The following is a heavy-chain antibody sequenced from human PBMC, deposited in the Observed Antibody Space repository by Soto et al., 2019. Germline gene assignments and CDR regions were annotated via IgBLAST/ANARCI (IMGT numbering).Heavy chain of an antibody. D-gene: IGHD3-3*01. Sequence: SETLFLTCTVSGGSISSYYWSWIRQPPGKGLEWIGYIYYSGSTNYNPSLKSRVTISVDTSKNQFSLKLSSVTAADTAVYYCASIKRSTYYDFWSGYTDYYYYMDVWGKGITVTVSS. CDR1: GGSISSYY. V-gene: IGHV4-59*01. CDR2: IYYSGST. CDR3: ASIKRSTYYDFWSGYTDYYYYMDV. J-gene: IGHJ6*03.